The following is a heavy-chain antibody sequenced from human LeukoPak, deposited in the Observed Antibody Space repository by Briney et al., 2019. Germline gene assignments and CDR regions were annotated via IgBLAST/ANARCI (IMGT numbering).Heavy chain of an antibody. CDR1: GYTFTGYY. CDR3: ARSPDILTGENFDY. J-gene: IGHJ4*02. D-gene: IGHD3-9*01. Sequence: ASVKVSCKASGYTFTGYYMHWVRQAPGQGLEWIGWINPNSGGTNYAQKFYARVTMTRDTSISTAYMELSRLRSDDTAVFYCARSPDILTGENFDYWGQGTLVTVSS. V-gene: IGHV1-2*02. CDR2: INPNSGGT.